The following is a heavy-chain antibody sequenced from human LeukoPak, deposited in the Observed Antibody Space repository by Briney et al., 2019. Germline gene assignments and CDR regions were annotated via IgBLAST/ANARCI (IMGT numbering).Heavy chain of an antibody. CDR3: ARGRRMRSGSYPFDP. CDR2: MNPNSGNT. CDR1: GYTFTSYD. J-gene: IGHJ5*02. V-gene: IGHV1-8*03. Sequence: GASVKVSCKASGYTFTSYDINWARQATGQGLEWMGWMNPNSGNTGYAQKFQGRVTITRNTSISTAYMELSSLRSEDTAVYYCARGRRMRSGSYPFDPWGQGTLVTVSS. D-gene: IGHD1-26*01.